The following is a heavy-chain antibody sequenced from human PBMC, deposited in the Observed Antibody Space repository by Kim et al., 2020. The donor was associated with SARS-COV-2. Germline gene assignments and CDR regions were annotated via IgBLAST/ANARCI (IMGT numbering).Heavy chain of an antibody. J-gene: IGHJ4*02. CDR1: GYSFTSYW. D-gene: IGHD3-22*01. Sequence: GESLKISCKGSGYSFTSYWIGWVRQMPGKGLEWMGIIYPGDSDTRYSPSFQGQVTISADKSISTAYLQWSSLKASDTAMYYCARRNGNGDKYYYDSSGYYYVFDYWGQGTLVTVSS. CDR3: ARRNGNGDKYYYDSSGYYYVFDY. V-gene: IGHV5-51*01. CDR2: IYPGDSDT.